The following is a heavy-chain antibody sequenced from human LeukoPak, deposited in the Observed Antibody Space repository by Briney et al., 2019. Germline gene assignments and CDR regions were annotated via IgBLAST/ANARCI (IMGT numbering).Heavy chain of an antibody. D-gene: IGHD3-16*02. CDR2: ISYDGSNR. J-gene: IGHJ6*02. Sequence: GGSLRLSCAASGFTFSRYAMYWVRQAPGKGLDWVAVISYDGSNRYYADSVKGRFTISRDNSKNTLYLQMNSLRSEDTAVYYCARDQYYDYVWGSYRPRGDYGMDVWGQGTTVTVSS. CDR1: GFTFSRYA. CDR3: ARDQYYDYVWGSYRPRGDYGMDV. V-gene: IGHV3-30-3*01.